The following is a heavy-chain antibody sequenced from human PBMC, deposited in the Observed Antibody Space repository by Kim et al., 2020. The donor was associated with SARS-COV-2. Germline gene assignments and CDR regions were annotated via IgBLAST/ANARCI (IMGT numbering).Heavy chain of an antibody. Sequence: YAGSVKGRYTISRYNSKNTLYLQMNSLRAEATGVYYCARDPGRVASGGYWGQGTLVTVSS. J-gene: IGHJ4*02. D-gene: IGHD2-15*01. V-gene: IGHV3-66*01. CDR3: ARDPGRVASGGY.